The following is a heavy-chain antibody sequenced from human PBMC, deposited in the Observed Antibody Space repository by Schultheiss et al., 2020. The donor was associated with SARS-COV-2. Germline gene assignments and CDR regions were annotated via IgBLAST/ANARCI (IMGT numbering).Heavy chain of an antibody. J-gene: IGHJ5*02. Sequence: GGSLRLSCAASGFTFSSYGMNWVRQAPGKGLEWVSAISGSGGSTYYADSVKGRFTISRDNSKNTLYLQMNSLRAEDTAVYYCAKDRCGTMVRGDWFDPWGQGTLVTVSS. D-gene: IGHD3-10*01. CDR1: GFTFSSYG. CDR3: AKDRCGTMVRGDWFDP. CDR2: ISGSGGST. V-gene: IGHV3-23*01.